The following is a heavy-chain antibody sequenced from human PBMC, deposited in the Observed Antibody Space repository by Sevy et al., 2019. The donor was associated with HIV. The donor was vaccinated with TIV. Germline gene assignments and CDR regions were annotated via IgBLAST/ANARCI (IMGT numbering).Heavy chain of an antibody. J-gene: IGHJ4*02. CDR3: VRDDRDGYCEY. CDR2: INPDSGGP. Sequence: ASVKVSCKASGYTFTGYYMHWMRQAPGQGLEWMGWINPDSGGPIYAPKFQGRVTLTRDTSISTAYMDLSRLKSDDTAVYYCVRDDRDGYCEYWGQGTLVTVSS. V-gene: IGHV1-2*02. CDR1: GYTFTGYY.